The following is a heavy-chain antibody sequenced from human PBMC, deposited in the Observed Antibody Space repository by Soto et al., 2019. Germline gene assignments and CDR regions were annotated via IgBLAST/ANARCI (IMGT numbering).Heavy chain of an antibody. CDR1: GYTFTSYD. CDR2: MNPNSGNT. J-gene: IGHJ6*03. Sequence: QVQLVQSGAEVKKPGASVKVSCKASGYTFTSYDINWVRQATGQGLEWMGWMNPNSGNTGYAQKFQGRVTMTRNTSISTAYMELSSLRSEDTAVYYCATSSLNYGSGSYSYYYYYMDVWGKGTTVTVSS. V-gene: IGHV1-8*01. CDR3: ATSSLNYGSGSYSYYYYYMDV. D-gene: IGHD3-10*01.